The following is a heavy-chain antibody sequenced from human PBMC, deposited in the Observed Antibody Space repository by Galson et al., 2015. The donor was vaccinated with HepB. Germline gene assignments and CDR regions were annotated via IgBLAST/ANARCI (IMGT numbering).Heavy chain of an antibody. V-gene: IGHV4-61*02. CDR1: GGSISSGSYY. J-gene: IGHJ2*01. Sequence: LSLTCTVSGGSISSGSYYWSWIRQPAGKGLEWIGRVYTSGTTNYNPSLKSRVTMSVDTSKNQFSLKLSSVTAADTAVYYCARGTSSGWNAWYFDLWGRGTLVTVSS. CDR3: ARGTSSGWNAWYFDL. CDR2: VYTSGTT. D-gene: IGHD1-1*01.